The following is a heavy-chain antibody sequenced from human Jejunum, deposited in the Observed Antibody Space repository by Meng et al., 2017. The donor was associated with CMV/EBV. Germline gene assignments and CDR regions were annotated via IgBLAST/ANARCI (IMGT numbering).Heavy chain of an antibody. CDR2: VYYTGRT. J-gene: IGHJ4*02. V-gene: IGHV4-59*01. D-gene: IGHD4/OR15-4a*01. CDR3: ARQYTYSYDANGNERDH. Sequence: SISGYYFNWLRQPPGKGLEWIGSVYYTGRTNYNPSLKSRVTISVDTSKNQFSLKLSSVTAADTAVYYCARQYTYSYDANGNERDHWGQGTLVTVSS. CDR1: SISGYY.